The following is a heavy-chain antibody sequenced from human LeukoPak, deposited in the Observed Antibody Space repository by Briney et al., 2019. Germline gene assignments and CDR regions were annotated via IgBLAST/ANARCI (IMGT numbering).Heavy chain of an antibody. CDR1: EFTFSNAW. Sequence: NTGGSLRLSCAASEFTFSNAWMNWVRQGPGRGLEWVGRTKSKTDGGTTDYAAPVEGRFTISRDDSKNTVYLQMNSLKTEDTAVYYCTSQYFDYWGQGTLVAVSS. CDR2: TKSKTDGGTT. CDR3: TSQYFDY. J-gene: IGHJ4*02. V-gene: IGHV3-15*01.